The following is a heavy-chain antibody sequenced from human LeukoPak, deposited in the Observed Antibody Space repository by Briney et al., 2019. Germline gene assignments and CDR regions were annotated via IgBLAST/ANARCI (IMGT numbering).Heavy chain of an antibody. J-gene: IGHJ2*01. CDR2: IRYDGSNK. D-gene: IGHD4-17*01. CDR1: GFTFSSYW. Sequence: TGGSLRLSCAASGFTFSSYWMHWVRQAPGKGLEWVAFIRYDGSNKYYADSVKGRFTISRDNSNNTLYVQMNSLRTEDTAVYYCAKDRETVTTTEGFDLWGRGTLVTVSS. CDR3: AKDRETVTTTEGFDL. V-gene: IGHV3-30*02.